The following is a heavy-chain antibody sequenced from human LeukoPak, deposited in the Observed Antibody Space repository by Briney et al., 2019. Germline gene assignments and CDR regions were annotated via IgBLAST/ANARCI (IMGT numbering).Heavy chain of an antibody. Sequence: ASVKVSRKASGYTFTSYDINWVRQATGQGLEWMGWMNPNSGNTGYAQKFQGRVTMTRNTSISTAYMELSSLRSEDTAVYYCARGYCSGGSCSNWFDPWGQGTLVTVSS. CDR2: MNPNSGNT. V-gene: IGHV1-8*01. J-gene: IGHJ5*02. CDR3: ARGYCSGGSCSNWFDP. CDR1: GYTFTSYD. D-gene: IGHD2-15*01.